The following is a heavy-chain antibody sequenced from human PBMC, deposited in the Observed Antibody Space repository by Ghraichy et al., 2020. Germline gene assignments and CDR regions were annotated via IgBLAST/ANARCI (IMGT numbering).Heavy chain of an antibody. Sequence: GGSLRLSCAASGFTFSSYWMHWVRQAPGKGLVWVSRINSDGSSTSYADSVKGRFTISRDNAKNTLYLQMNSLRAEDTAVYYCARVAGQWLAAGGMDVWGQGTTVTVSS. CDR2: INSDGSST. V-gene: IGHV3-74*01. D-gene: IGHD6-19*01. J-gene: IGHJ6*02. CDR3: ARVAGQWLAAGGMDV. CDR1: GFTFSSYW.